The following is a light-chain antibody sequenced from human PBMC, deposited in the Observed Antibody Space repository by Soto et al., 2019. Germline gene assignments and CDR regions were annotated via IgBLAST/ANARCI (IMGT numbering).Light chain of an antibody. Sequence: EIVMTQSPATLSVSPGGRATLSCRASESVSDNLAWYQQKPGQPPRLLIYGASTRATGIPARFSGSGSGTEFTLTISNLQPEDFAVYYCQQYDRWPPMYTFGQGTNLEIK. V-gene: IGKV3-15*01. CDR3: QQYDRWPPMYT. J-gene: IGKJ2*01. CDR2: GAS. CDR1: ESVSDN.